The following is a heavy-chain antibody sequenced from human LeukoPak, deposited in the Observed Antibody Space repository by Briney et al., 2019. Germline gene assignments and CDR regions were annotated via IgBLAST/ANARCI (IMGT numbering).Heavy chain of an antibody. J-gene: IGHJ4*02. CDR2: ISSSGSTI. V-gene: IGHV3-48*03. D-gene: IGHD6-6*01. CDR1: GFTFSSYE. CDR3: AKDRSSGVAARGYFDY. Sequence: GGSLRLSCAASGFTFSSYEMNWVRQAPGKGLEWVSYISSSGSTIYYADSVKGRFTISRDNAKNSLYLQMNSLRAEDTAVYYCAKDRSSGVAARGYFDYWGQGTLVTVSS.